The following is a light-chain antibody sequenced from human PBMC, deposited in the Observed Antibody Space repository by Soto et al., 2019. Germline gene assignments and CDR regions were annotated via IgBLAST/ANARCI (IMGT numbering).Light chain of an antibody. J-gene: IGKJ2*01. V-gene: IGKV3-20*01. CDR1: QSVDSNY. CDR2: GAS. CDR3: QQYSWPPYT. Sequence: EIVLTQSPGTLSLSPGEEATLSCRASQSVDSNYLAWYQQKPGQTPRLIIYGASGRADGIPHRFSGSGFGTDFTLTISKVEPEDFALYYCQQYSWPPYTFGQGTKLDI.